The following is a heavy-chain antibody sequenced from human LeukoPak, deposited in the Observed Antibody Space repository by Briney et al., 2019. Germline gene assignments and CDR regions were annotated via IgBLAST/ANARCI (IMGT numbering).Heavy chain of an antibody. CDR1: GFTFDDYA. CDR2: ISWNSGSI. J-gene: IGHJ4*02. Sequence: PGGSPRLSCAASGFTFDDYAMHWVRQAPGKGLEWVSGISWNSGSIGYADSVKGRFTISRDNAKNSLYLQMNSLRAEDTALYYCAKDIHYYGSGTCPDYWGQGTLVTVSS. CDR3: AKDIHYYGSGTCPDY. V-gene: IGHV3-9*01. D-gene: IGHD3-10*01.